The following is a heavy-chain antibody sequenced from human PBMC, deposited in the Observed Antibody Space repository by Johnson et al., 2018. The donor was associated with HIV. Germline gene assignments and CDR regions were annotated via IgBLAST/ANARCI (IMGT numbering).Heavy chain of an antibody. V-gene: IGHV3-9*01. CDR3: AGLGGSHDAFDI. D-gene: IGHD1-26*01. CDR1: GFTFDDYA. CDR2: ISWHSGSI. Sequence: QLVESGGGLVQRGGSLRLSCAASGFTFDDYAMHWVRQAPGKGLEWVSGISWHSGSIGYADSVKCRFTISRDNSKNTLYLQMNSLRAEDTAVYYCAGLGGSHDAFDIWGQGTMVTVSS. J-gene: IGHJ3*02.